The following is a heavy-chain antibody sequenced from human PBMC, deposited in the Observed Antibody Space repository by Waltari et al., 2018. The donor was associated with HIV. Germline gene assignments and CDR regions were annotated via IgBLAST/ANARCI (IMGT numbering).Heavy chain of an antibody. J-gene: IGHJ4*02. Sequence: QVYLPQWGSGLLKPSETLSLTCAVYGGSFSGYYWTWIRQSPGRGLEWMGEIDHTGTSTYNPSLKGQVTMSVDTSKNQFSVNLKSVTVADTAVYYCVRGFGNYGFYFDYWGQGKLVSVSS. V-gene: IGHV4-34*02. D-gene: IGHD3-16*01. CDR3: VRGFGNYGFYFDY. CDR2: IDHTGTS. CDR1: GGSFSGYY.